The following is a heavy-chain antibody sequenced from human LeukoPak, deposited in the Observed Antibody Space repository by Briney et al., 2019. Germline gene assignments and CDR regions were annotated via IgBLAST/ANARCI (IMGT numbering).Heavy chain of an antibody. CDR1: GGSISSYY. Sequence: SETLSLTCTVSGGSISSYYWSWLRQPPGKGLEGVGDIYYSGSTNYNPSLKSRVTISVDTSKNQFSLKLSSVTAADTAVYYCARGDYCGGDCYAFDYWGQGTLVTVSS. CDR3: ARGDYCGGDCYAFDY. V-gene: IGHV4-59*01. D-gene: IGHD2-21*02. J-gene: IGHJ4*02. CDR2: IYYSGST.